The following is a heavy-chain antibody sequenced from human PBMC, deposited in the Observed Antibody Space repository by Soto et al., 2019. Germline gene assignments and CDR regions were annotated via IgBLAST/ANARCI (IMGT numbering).Heavy chain of an antibody. D-gene: IGHD3-10*01. Sequence: QVQLQESGPGLVKPSQTLSLTCTVSGGSISSSGYNWSWIRQQPGKGLQWIGYIYYSGSTYYNPSLKSRVTIAVDTSQNQFYLKLSSVTAADTAVYFCATDGSGSYYPTTFDYWGQGTLVTVSS. V-gene: IGHV4-31*03. CDR2: IYYSGST. J-gene: IGHJ4*02. CDR1: GGSISSSGYN. CDR3: ATDGSGSYYPTTFDY.